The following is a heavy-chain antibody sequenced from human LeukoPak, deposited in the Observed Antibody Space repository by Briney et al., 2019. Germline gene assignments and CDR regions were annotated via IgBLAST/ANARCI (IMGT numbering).Heavy chain of an antibody. V-gene: IGHV4-34*01. CDR2: INHSGST. D-gene: IGHD2-2*01. CDR1: GGSFSGYC. CDR3: ARTSWVNYYYYFMDV. J-gene: IGHJ6*03. Sequence: SETLSLTCAVYGGSFSGYCWSWIRQPPGKGLEWIGEINHSGSTNYNPSLKSRVTISVDTSKNQFSLKLSSVTAADTAVYYCARTSWVNYYYYFMDVWGKGTTVTISS.